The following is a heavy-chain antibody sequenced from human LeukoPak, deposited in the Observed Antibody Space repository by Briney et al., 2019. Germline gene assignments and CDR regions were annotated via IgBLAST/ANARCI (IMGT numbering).Heavy chain of an antibody. CDR3: ARGRYCSSTSCYAIGYQPPEFDP. Sequence: SETLSLTCAVYGGSFSGYYWSWIRQPPGKGLEWIGEINHSGSTNYNPSLKSRVTISVDTSKNQFSLKLSSVTAADTAVYYCARGRYCSSTSCYAIGYQPPEFDPWGQGTLVTVSS. CDR2: INHSGST. J-gene: IGHJ5*02. D-gene: IGHD2-2*01. V-gene: IGHV4-34*01. CDR1: GGSFSGYY.